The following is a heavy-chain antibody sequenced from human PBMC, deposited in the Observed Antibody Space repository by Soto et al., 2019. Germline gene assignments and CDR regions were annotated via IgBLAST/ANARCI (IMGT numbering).Heavy chain of an antibody. CDR2: IVVGSGNT. V-gene: IGHV1-58*02. CDR1: GGTFSSYA. Sequence: ASVKVSCKASGGTFSSYAISWVRQARGQRLEWIGWIVVGSGNTNYAQKFQERVTITRDMSTSTAYMELSSLRSEDTAVYYCAAEYSSATWSAFDIWGQGTMVTVSS. CDR3: AAEYSSATWSAFDI. J-gene: IGHJ3*02. D-gene: IGHD6-19*01.